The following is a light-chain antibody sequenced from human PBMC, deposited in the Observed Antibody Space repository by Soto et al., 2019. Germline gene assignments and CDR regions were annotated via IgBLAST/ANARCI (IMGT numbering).Light chain of an antibody. CDR2: GNS. Sequence: QSVLTQPPSVSGAPGQRVTISCTGSSSNIGAGYDVHWYQQLPGTAPKLLIYGNSNRPSGVPDRFSGSKSGTSASLAITGLQAEDEAYYYCQSYESGLGGYVIFGGETKLTVL. CDR1: SSNIGAGYD. CDR3: QSYESGLGGYVI. J-gene: IGLJ2*01. V-gene: IGLV1-40*01.